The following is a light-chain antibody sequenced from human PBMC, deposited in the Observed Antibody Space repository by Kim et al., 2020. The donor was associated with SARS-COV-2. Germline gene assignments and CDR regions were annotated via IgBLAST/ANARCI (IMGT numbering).Light chain of an antibody. CDR3: NSRDSSGNQGV. Sequence: SSELTQDPAVSVALGQTVRITCQGDSLRSYYASWYQQKPGQAPVLVIYGKNNRPSGIPDRFSGSSSGNTASLTITGARAEDEADYYCNSRDSSGNQGVFGTGTKVTVL. CDR1: SLRSYY. V-gene: IGLV3-19*01. CDR2: GKN. J-gene: IGLJ1*01.